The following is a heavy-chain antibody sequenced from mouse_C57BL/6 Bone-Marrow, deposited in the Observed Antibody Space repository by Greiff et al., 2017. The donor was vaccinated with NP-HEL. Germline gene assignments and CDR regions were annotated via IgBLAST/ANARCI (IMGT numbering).Heavy chain of an antibody. J-gene: IGHJ2*01. V-gene: IGHV1-26*01. D-gene: IGHD1-1*01. CDR2: INPNNGGT. CDR3: ARGAYGSGYFDY. CDR1: GYTFTDYY. Sequence: VQLQQSGPELVKPGASVKISCKASGYTFTDYYMNWVKQSHGKSLEWIGDINPNNGGTSYNQKFKGKATLTVDKSSSTAYMELRSLTSEDSAVYYCARGAYGSGYFDYWGQGTTLTVSS.